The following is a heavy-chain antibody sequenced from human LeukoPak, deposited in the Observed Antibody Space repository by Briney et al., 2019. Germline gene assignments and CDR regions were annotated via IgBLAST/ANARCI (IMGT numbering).Heavy chain of an antibody. CDR3: ARKIDYGWFDP. J-gene: IGHJ5*02. D-gene: IGHD4-17*01. CDR2: IDYSGST. V-gene: IGHV4-59*01. CDR1: GGSIRSDF. Sequence: PSETLSLTCTVSGGSIRSDFWTWIRQSPGKGLEWIGYIDYSGSTNYNPSLRSRLTISVDTSKNQFSLKLTSVTAADTAVYYCARKIDYGWFDPWGQGTLVTVSS.